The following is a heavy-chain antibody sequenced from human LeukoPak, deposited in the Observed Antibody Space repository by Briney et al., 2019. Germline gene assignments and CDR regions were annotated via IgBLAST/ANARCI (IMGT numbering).Heavy chain of an antibody. CDR1: GFTFSDYY. CDR3: ARDRGYGSGYYFDN. Sequence: GGSLRLSCAASGFTFSDYYMSWIRQVPGKGLEWLSYIDGGGTITYYAAFEEGRFTISRDNAKNSVYLQMDSLRAEDTAVYYCARDRGYGSGYYFDNWGLGTLVTVSS. CDR2: IDGGGTIT. D-gene: IGHD3-3*01. J-gene: IGHJ4*02. V-gene: IGHV3-11*04.